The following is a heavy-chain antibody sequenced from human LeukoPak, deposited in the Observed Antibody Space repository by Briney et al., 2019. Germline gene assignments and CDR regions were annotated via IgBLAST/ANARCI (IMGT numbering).Heavy chain of an antibody. Sequence: GGSLRLSCAASGFTFSSYAMSWVRQAPGKGLEWVSGISSSGGSTYYADSVRGRFTISRDNSKNTLYLQMNSLRAEDTAVYYCAKDAYSSSWIYYFDYWGQGTLVTVSS. CDR3: AKDAYSSSWIYYFDY. CDR1: GFTFSSYA. D-gene: IGHD6-13*01. V-gene: IGHV3-23*01. J-gene: IGHJ4*02. CDR2: ISSSGGST.